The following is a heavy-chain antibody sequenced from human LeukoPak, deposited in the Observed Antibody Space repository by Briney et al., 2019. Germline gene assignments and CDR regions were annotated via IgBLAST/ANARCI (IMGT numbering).Heavy chain of an antibody. CDR1: GYSISSGYY. CDR3: ARDNYYDTSGHGY. J-gene: IGHJ4*02. V-gene: IGHV4-38-2*01. CDR2: IYHSGST. Sequence: SETLSLTCAVSGYSISSGYYWGWIRQPPGTGLEWIGRIYHSGSTYYNPSLKSRVPISLDTSKNQFSLKLSSVNAADAAVYYCARDNYYDTSGHGYWGQGTLVTVSS. D-gene: IGHD3-22*01.